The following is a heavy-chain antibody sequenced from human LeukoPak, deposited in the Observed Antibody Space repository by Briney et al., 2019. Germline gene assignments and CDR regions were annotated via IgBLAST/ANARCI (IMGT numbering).Heavy chain of an antibody. CDR1: GFTFSSYA. J-gene: IGHJ5*02. CDR3: AKDPGYCSSTSCYLVNWFDP. D-gene: IGHD2-2*01. Sequence: PGGSLRLSCAASGFTFSSYAMSWVRQAPGKGLEWVSAISGSGGSTYYADSVKSRFTISRDNSKNTLYLQMNGLRAEDTAVYYCAKDPGYCSSTSCYLVNWFDPWGQGTLVTVSS. V-gene: IGHV3-23*01. CDR2: ISGSGGST.